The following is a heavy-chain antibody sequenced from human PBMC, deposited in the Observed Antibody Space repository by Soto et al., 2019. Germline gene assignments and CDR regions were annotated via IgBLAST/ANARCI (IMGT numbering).Heavy chain of an antibody. Sequence: EVQLVESGGGLVQPGGSLRLSCAASGITVTNCFMTWVRQAPGNGLEWVSVISSAGGTYYADSVKGRFTISRDNYRNTLYLQMNTLRAEDTAVYYCARDELGGAYDFWHGGQGTLVTVSS. CDR3: ARDELGGAYDFWH. J-gene: IGHJ4*02. CDR2: ISSAGGT. V-gene: IGHV3-66*01. CDR1: GITVTNCF. D-gene: IGHD3-3*01.